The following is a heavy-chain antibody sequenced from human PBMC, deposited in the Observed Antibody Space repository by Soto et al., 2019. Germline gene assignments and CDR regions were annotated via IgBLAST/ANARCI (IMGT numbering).Heavy chain of an antibody. CDR3: AKAAHCSSASCYLPADV. Sequence: SLRLSCAASGFTFSNYAMTWVRQAPGQGLEWVSGITGSGTRSDHADSVEGRFAISRDNSKNTVYLQMDSLRVEDTAIYYCAKAAHCSSASCYLPADVWGQGTTVTVSS. D-gene: IGHD2-2*01. CDR1: GFTFSNYA. V-gene: IGHV3-23*01. J-gene: IGHJ6*02. CDR2: ITGSGTRS.